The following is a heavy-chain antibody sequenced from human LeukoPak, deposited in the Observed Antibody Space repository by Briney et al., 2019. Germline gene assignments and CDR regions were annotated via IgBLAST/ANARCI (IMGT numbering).Heavy chain of an antibody. Sequence: GGSLRLPCAASGFTLSSHSMNWVRQAPGKGLEWVSSISSSSSYIYYVDSVKGRFTISSDNDKNSLYPQINSLRAEDTAVYYSARVDKELATMDYWVQGTLVTVSS. J-gene: IGHJ4*02. D-gene: IGHD5-24*01. CDR2: ISSSSSYI. CDR3: ARVDKELATMDY. V-gene: IGHV3-21*01. CDR1: GFTLSSHS.